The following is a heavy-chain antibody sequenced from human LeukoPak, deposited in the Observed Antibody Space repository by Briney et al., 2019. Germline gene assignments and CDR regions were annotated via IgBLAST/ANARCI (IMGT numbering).Heavy chain of an antibody. CDR2: IYTSGST. Sequence: SETLSLTCTVSGGSISSYYWSWIRQPAGKGLEWIGRIYTSGSTNYNPSLKSRVTMSVDTSKNQFSLKLSSVTAADTAAYYCARGHIEYSSSYPDYWGQGTLVTVSS. CDR3: ARGHIEYSSSYPDY. D-gene: IGHD6-6*01. J-gene: IGHJ4*02. CDR1: GGSISSYY. V-gene: IGHV4-4*07.